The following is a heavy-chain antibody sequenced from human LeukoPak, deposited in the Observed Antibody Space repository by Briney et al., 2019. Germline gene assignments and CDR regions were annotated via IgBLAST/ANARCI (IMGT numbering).Heavy chain of an antibody. CDR1: GFTFRSYA. D-gene: IGHD6-19*01. CDR3: AKTTAGYSSGRYPGWPIDY. Sequence: GGSLRLSCAASGFTFRSYAIYWVRQAPGKGLEWVSGISGSGGDTYFADSVKGRLTISRDHSKNTVSLQMDSLRVEDTAVYYCAKTTAGYSSGRYPGWPIDYWGQGTLVTVSS. CDR2: ISGSGGDT. J-gene: IGHJ4*02. V-gene: IGHV3-23*01.